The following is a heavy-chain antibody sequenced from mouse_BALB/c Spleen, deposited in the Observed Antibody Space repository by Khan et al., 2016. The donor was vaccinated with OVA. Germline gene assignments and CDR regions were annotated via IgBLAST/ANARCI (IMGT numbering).Heavy chain of an antibody. J-gene: IGHJ4*01. Sequence: QIQLVQSGPDLKKPGETVKISCKASGYTFTNYGINWVKQAPGKGLKWMGWIYTYTGEPTYTDDFKGRFAFSLETSASTAYLQINTLNNEDTATYFGARGGRRAMDYWGQGTSVTVSS. D-gene: IGHD3-3*01. CDR1: GYTFTNYG. CDR3: ARGGRRAMDY. CDR2: IYTYTGEP. V-gene: IGHV9-3-1*01.